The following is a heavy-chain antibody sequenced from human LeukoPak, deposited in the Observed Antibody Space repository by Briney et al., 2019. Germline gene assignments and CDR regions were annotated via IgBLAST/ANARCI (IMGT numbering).Heavy chain of an antibody. V-gene: IGHV3-30*04. D-gene: IGHD4-17*01. Sequence: PGRSLRLSCAASGFTFSSYAMHWVRQAPGKGLEWVAVISYDGSNKYYADSVKGRFTISRDNSKNTLYLQMNSLIAEDTAVYYCARNRVGDILFDYWGQGTLVTVSS. J-gene: IGHJ4*02. CDR2: ISYDGSNK. CDR3: ARNRVGDILFDY. CDR1: GFTFSSYA.